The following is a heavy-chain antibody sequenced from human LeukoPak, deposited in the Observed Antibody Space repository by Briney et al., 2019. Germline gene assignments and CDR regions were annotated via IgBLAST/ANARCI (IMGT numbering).Heavy chain of an antibody. D-gene: IGHD2-2*01. CDR2: ISAHNGNT. CDR1: GYTFTSYG. CDR3: ARGGSGNCSSTSCYYYYYYGMDV. Sequence: ASAKVSCKASGYTFTSYGISWVRQAPGQGLEWMGWISAHNGNTNYAQKLQGRVTMTTDTSTSTAYMELRSLRSDDTAVYYCARGGSGNCSSTSCYYYYYYGMDVWGQGTTVTVSS. J-gene: IGHJ6*02. V-gene: IGHV1-18*01.